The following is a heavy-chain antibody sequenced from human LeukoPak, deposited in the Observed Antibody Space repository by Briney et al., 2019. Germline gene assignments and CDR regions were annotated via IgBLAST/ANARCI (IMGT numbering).Heavy chain of an antibody. D-gene: IGHD2-2*01. J-gene: IGHJ6*03. CDR1: GGPISSYY. Sequence: SSETLSLXCTVSGGPISSYYWSWIRQPAGKGLEWIGRIYTSGSTNYNPSLKSRVTMSVDTSKNQFSLKLSSVTAADTAVYYCARGTSFYYYMDVWGKGTTVTVSS. CDR3: ARGTSFYYYMDV. CDR2: IYTSGST. V-gene: IGHV4-4*07.